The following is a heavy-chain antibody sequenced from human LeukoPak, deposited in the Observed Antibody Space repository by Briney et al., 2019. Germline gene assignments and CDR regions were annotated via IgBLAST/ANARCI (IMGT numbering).Heavy chain of an antibody. J-gene: IGHJ4*02. Sequence: ASVKVSCKASGYTFTSCDINWVRQATGQGLEWMGWMNPNSGNTGYAQKFQGRVTMTRNTSISTAYMELSSLRSEDTAVYYCARTGGYSSGYYYGYWGQGTLVTVSS. D-gene: IGHD3-22*01. CDR1: GYTFTSCD. V-gene: IGHV1-8*01. CDR2: MNPNSGNT. CDR3: ARTGGYSSGYYYGY.